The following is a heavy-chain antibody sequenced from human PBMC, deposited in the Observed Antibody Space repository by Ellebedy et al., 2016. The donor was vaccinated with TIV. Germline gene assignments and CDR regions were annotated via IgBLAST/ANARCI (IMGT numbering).Heavy chain of an antibody. V-gene: IGHV3-72*01. CDR2: IRSKPYGETT. J-gene: IGHJ6*02. CDR1: GFTFSDHY. CDR3: ATPLGLSAAYYYYYYGLDV. Sequence: GESLKISCAASGFTFSDHYMDWVRQAPGKGLEWVGFIRSKPYGETTEYAASVKGRFTILRDDSKNSLYLQMNSLKTEDTAVYYCATPLGLSAAYYYYYYGLDVWGQGTTVTVSS. D-gene: IGHD2-2*01.